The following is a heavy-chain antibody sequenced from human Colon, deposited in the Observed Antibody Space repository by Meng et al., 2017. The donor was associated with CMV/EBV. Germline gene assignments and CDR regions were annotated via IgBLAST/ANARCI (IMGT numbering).Heavy chain of an antibody. CDR3: ARVRVDYGGDAFDI. Sequence: GSLRLSCTVSGGSISSYYWSWIRQPPGKGLEWVAIGYHSGFTSYNPSLESRVTMSADTSKNHFSLKLTSVTAADSAVYYCARVRVDYGGDAFDIWGQGTKVTVSS. D-gene: IGHD3-16*01. CDR1: GGSISSYY. CDR2: GYHSGFT. V-gene: IGHV4-59*04. J-gene: IGHJ3*02.